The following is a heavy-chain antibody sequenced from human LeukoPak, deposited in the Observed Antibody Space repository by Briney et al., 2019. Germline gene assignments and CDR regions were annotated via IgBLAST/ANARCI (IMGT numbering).Heavy chain of an antibody. CDR1: GGSISSSNW. D-gene: IGHD6-13*01. CDR2: IYHSGST. V-gene: IGHV4-4*02. CDR3: ARDFATAAGTSWFDP. Sequence: SETLSLTCAVSGGSISSSNWWSWVRQPPGKGLEWIGEIYHSGSTNYNPSLKSRVTITVDKSKNQFSLKLSSVTAADTAVYYCARDFATAAGTSWFDPWGQGTLVTVSS. J-gene: IGHJ5*02.